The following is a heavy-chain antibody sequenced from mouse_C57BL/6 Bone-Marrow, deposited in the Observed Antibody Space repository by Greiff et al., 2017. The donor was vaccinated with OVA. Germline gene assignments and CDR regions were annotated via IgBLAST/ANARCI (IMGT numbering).Heavy chain of an antibody. CDR2: ITPNNGGT. V-gene: IGHV1-18*01. CDR1: GYTFTDYN. J-gene: IGHJ3*01. Sequence: EVQLQQSGPELVKPGASVKIPCKASGYTFTDYNMDWVKQSHGTSLAWIGDITPNNGGTIYKQKFKGKATLTVDKSSSTAYMELRSRTSEDTAVYYWARGGGSSWAWFAYWGQGTLVTVSA. D-gene: IGHD1-1*01. CDR3: ARGGGSSWAWFAY.